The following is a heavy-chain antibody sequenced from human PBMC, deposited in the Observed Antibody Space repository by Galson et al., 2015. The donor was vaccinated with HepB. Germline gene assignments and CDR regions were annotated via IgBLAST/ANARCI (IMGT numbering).Heavy chain of an antibody. Sequence: SVKVSCKASGYSFTGYYVHWVRQAPGQGLEWMGRINPNGGAANYAQKFQGRVTMTRDTSISTAYMELSRLTPDDTATYYCARGTTTGSSLPPFDPWGQGTLVTVSS. CDR1: GYSFTGYY. V-gene: IGHV1-2*06. J-gene: IGHJ5*02. CDR2: INPNGGAA. CDR3: ARGTTTGSSLPPFDP. D-gene: IGHD1-1*01.